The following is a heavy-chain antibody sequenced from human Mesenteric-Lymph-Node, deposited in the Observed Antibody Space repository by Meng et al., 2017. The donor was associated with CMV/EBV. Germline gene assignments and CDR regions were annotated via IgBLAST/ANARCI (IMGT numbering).Heavy chain of an antibody. CDR2: ISDSGSTI. J-gene: IGHJ4*02. D-gene: IGHD1-1*01. Sequence: GGSLRLSCAASGFTFSDYYMSWIRQAPGKGLEWVSYISDSGSTIYYADSMKGRFTISRDNAKNSLYLQMNSLRAEDTAVYYCARDGDNWNPPFDYWGQGTLVTVSS. CDR3: ARDGDNWNPPFDY. V-gene: IGHV3-11*04. CDR1: GFTFSDYY.